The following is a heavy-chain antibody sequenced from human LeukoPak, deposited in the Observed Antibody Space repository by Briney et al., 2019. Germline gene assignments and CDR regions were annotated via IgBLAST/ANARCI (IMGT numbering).Heavy chain of an antibody. J-gene: IGHJ4*02. CDR2: IIPILGTA. Sequence: GASVKVSCKASGGTFSSYAIRWVRQAPGQGLEWMGGIIPILGTANYAQKFQGRVTITADESTSTAYMELSSLRSEDTAVYYCARGRNIVVVPAATPPYFDYWGQGTLATVSS. CDR3: ARGRNIVVVPAATPPYFDY. CDR1: GGTFSSYA. D-gene: IGHD2-2*01. V-gene: IGHV1-69*13.